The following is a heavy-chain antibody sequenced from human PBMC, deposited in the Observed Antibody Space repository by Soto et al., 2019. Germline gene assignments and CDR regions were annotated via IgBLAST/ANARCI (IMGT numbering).Heavy chain of an antibody. J-gene: IGHJ4*02. CDR2: INTYNGNI. V-gene: IGHV1-18*01. D-gene: IGHD1-1*01. CDR3: ARERGAYKYFDY. CDR1: GYMFASYG. Sequence: QVQLVQSGAEVKKPGASVKVSCKVSGYMFASYGISWARQAPGQGLEWMGWINTYNGNINYAQKFQGRVTMTTGTATSTAYRELRGLGSDGTALYYCARERGAYKYFDYWGQGTGVTVSS.